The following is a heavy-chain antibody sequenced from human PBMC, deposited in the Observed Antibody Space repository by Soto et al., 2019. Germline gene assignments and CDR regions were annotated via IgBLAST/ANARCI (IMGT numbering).Heavy chain of an antibody. CDR1: GDTFSSYT. J-gene: IGHJ3*02. V-gene: IGHV1-69*02. Sequence: QVQLVQSGAEVKKPGSSVKVSCKASGDTFSSYTISWVRQAPGQGLEWMGRIIPILDIANYAQKFQGRVTITADKSTSTAYKELSSLISEDTAVYYCAAGGHGAFDIWGQGTMVTVSS. CDR2: IIPILDIA. CDR3: AAGGHGAFDI. D-gene: IGHD1-26*01.